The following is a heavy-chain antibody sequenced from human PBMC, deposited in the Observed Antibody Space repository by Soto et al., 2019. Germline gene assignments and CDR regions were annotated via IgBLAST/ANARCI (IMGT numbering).Heavy chain of an antibody. Sequence: QVQLVQSGAEVKKPGSSVKVSCKASGGTFSSYAISWVRQAPGQGLEWMGGIIPIFGTANYAQKFQGRVTITADESTSTAYMELSSLRSEDTAVYYCARDKPPRYCISTSCFWFDPWGQGALVTVSS. J-gene: IGHJ5*02. D-gene: IGHD2-2*01. CDR3: ARDKPPRYCISTSCFWFDP. CDR2: IIPIFGTA. V-gene: IGHV1-69*12. CDR1: GGTFSSYA.